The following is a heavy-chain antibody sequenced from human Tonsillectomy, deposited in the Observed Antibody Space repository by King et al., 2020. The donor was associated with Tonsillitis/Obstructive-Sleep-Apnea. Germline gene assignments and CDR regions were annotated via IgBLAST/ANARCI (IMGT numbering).Heavy chain of an antibody. CDR3: AGGIKYCSSTSCHLNWFDP. CDR1: GGSFSGYY. Sequence: VQLQQWGAGLLKPSETLSLTCAVYGGSFSGYYWSWISQPPGKGLEWIGEINYSGSTNYNPALKSRVTISLDMSKNRFSLKLSSVTAADTAVYYCAGGIKYCSSTSCHLNWFDPWGQGTLVTVSS. CDR2: INYSGST. V-gene: IGHV4-34*01. D-gene: IGHD2-2*01. J-gene: IGHJ5*02.